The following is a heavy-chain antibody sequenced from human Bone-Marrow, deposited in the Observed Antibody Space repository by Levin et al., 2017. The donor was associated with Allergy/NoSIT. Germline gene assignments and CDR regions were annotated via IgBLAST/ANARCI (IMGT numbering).Heavy chain of an antibody. CDR1: GFIFSSYW. D-gene: IGHD2-15*01. CDR2: INGDGSST. Sequence: PGGSLRLSCAASGFIFSSYWMHWVRQVPGKGLVWVSRINGDGSSTNYADSVKGRFTISRDNAKNTLYLQVNSLRAEDTAVYYCARGDDIVVVVAATHASNFDYWGQGTLVTVSS. CDR3: ARGDDIVVVVAATHASNFDY. V-gene: IGHV3-74*01. J-gene: IGHJ4*02.